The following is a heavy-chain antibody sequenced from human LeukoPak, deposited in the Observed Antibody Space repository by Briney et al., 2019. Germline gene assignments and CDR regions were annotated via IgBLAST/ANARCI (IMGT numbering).Heavy chain of an antibody. D-gene: IGHD3-3*01. CDR1: GGSIISTNYY. CDR3: ASTLRFLPYRRFDY. Sequence: SETLSLTCSVSGGSIISTNYYWGWIRQPPGKGLEWIGSIYQSGSGSSYYNPSLKSRVTISGDTSRNHFFLRLSSVTAADTAVYYCASTLRFLPYRRFDYWGQGTLVTVPS. V-gene: IGHV4-39*02. J-gene: IGHJ4*02. CDR2: IYQSGSGSS.